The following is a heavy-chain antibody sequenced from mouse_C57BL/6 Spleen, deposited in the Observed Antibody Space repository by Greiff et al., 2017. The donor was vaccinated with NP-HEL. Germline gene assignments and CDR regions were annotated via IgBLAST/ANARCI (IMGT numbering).Heavy chain of an antibody. J-gene: IGHJ1*03. Sequence: EVQLQQSGGGLVQPGGFMKLSCVASGFTFSNYWMNWVRQSPEKGLEWVAQIRLKSDNYATHYAESVKGRFTISRDDSKSSVYLQMNNLRAEDTGIYYCTGRGLGDWYFDVWGTGTTVTVSS. CDR1: GFTFSNYW. CDR3: TGRGLGDWYFDV. CDR2: IRLKSDNYAT. V-gene: IGHV6-3*01. D-gene: IGHD2-4*01.